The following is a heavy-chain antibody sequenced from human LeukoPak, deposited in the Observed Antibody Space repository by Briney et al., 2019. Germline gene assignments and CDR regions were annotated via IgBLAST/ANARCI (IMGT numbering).Heavy chain of an antibody. D-gene: IGHD3-9*01. J-gene: IGHJ4*02. CDR1: GGSFSGYY. Sequence: KPSETLSLTCAVYGGSFSGYYWSWIRQPPGKGLEWIGEINESGSPNYNPSLKSRVTISVDTSKDQFSLKLSSVTAADTAVYYCARGPTVDYDILTGYYRFDYWGQGTLVTVSS. CDR2: INESGSP. CDR3: ARGPTVDYDILTGYYRFDY. V-gene: IGHV4-34*01.